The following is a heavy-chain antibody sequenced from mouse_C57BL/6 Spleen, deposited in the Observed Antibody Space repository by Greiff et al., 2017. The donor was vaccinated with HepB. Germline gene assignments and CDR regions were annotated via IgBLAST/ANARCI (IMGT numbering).Heavy chain of an antibody. V-gene: IGHV1-53*01. CDR3: ARGTAQATYAMDY. J-gene: IGHJ4*01. Sequence: VQLQQSGTELVKPGASVKLSCKASGYTFTSYWMHWVKQRPGQGLEWIGNINPSNGGTNYNEKFKSKATLTVDKSSSTAYMQLSSLTSEDSAVYYCARGTAQATYAMDYWGQGTSVTVSS. CDR2: INPSNGGT. D-gene: IGHD3-2*02. CDR1: GYTFTSYW.